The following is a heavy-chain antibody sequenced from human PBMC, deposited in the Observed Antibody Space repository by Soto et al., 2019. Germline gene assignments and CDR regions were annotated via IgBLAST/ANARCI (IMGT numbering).Heavy chain of an antibody. D-gene: IGHD6-13*01. CDR3: AKDKLSSSWGTGFDY. V-gene: IGHV3-30*18. CDR1: GFTFSSYG. Sequence: PGGSLRLSCAASGFTFSSYGMHWVRQAPGKGLEWVAVISYDGSNKYYADSVKGRFTISRDNSKNTLYLQMNSLRAEDTAVYYCAKDKLSSSWGTGFDYWGQGTLVTVSS. CDR2: ISYDGSNK. J-gene: IGHJ4*02.